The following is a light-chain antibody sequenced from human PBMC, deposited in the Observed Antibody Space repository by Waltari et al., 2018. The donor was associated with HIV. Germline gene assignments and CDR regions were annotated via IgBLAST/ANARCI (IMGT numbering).Light chain of an antibody. CDR3: LQDYNYPPT. J-gene: IGKJ1*01. V-gene: IGKV1-6*01. CDR1: RDIRND. CDR2: GTS. Sequence: AIRMTQSPSSLSASVGDRVTITCRASRDIRNDLAWYQQQPGKAPKFLIYGTSTLHSAVPSRFSGGGSGTDFTLTISSLQPEDFGTYYCLQDYNYPPTFGPGTKVEV.